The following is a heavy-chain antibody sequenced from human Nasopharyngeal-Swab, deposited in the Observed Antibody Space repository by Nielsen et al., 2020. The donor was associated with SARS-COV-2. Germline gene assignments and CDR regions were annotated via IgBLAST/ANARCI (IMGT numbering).Heavy chain of an antibody. CDR1: GYTFTSYG. Sequence: VSVKVSCKASGYTFTSYGISWVRQAPGQGLEWMGWISAYNGNTNYAQKLQGRVTMTTDTSTSTAYMELRSLRSDDTAVYYCARENSPPTYYDFWSGYSPNYFDYWGQGTLVTVSS. V-gene: IGHV1-18*01. CDR3: ARENSPPTYYDFWSGYSPNYFDY. CDR2: ISAYNGNT. D-gene: IGHD3-3*01. J-gene: IGHJ4*02.